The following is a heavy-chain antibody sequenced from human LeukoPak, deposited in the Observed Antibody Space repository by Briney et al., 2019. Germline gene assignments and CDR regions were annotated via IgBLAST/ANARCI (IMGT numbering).Heavy chain of an antibody. CDR1: GFTFDDYA. Sequence: GGSLRLSCAASGFTFDDYAMHWVRQAPGKGLEWVAVMSYDGSNEYYADSVKGRFTISRDNSKNTLYLHMNSLRAEDTAVYYCAKPILPRDYGLDYWGQGALVTVSS. D-gene: IGHD4-17*01. CDR3: AKPILPRDYGLDY. CDR2: MSYDGSNE. J-gene: IGHJ4*02. V-gene: IGHV3-30*18.